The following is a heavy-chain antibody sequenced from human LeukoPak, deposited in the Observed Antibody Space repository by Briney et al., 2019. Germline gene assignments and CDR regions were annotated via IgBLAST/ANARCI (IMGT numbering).Heavy chain of an antibody. J-gene: IGHJ6*02. CDR3: ARDLGSTSCYGLCYYGMDV. V-gene: IGHV1-18*01. Sequence: GASVKVSCKASGYTFTSYGISWVRQAPGQGLEWMGWISAYNGNTNYAQKFQGRVTMTRDTSISTAYMELSRLTSDDTAVYYCARDLGSTSCYGLCYYGMDVWGQGTTVTVSS. D-gene: IGHD2-2*01. CDR1: GYTFTSYG. CDR2: ISAYNGNT.